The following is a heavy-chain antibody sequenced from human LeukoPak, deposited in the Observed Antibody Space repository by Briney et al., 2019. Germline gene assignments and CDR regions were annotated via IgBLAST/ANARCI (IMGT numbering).Heavy chain of an antibody. CDR3: ARDFNGVLDY. CDR2: ISSSGSTI. D-gene: IGHD2-8*01. CDR1: GFTFSSYE. Sequence: GGSLRLSCAASGFTFSSYEMNWVRQAPGKGLEWVSYISSSGSTIYYADSVKGRFTISRDNAKNSLYLQTNSLRAEDTAVYYCARDFNGVLDYWGQGTLVTVSS. J-gene: IGHJ4*02. V-gene: IGHV3-48*03.